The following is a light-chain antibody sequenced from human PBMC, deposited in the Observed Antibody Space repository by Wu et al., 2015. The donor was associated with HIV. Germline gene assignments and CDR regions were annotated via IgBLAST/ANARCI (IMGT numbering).Light chain of an antibody. V-gene: IGKV3-15*01. Sequence: IVMTQSPATLSVSPGERATLSCRASQSVSSNLAWYQQKPGQAPRLLIYGASTRATGIPARFSGSGSGTEFTLTVSSMQSEDFAVYYCQQYNTWPPAFGHGTRLEIK. CDR2: GAS. CDR1: QSVSSN. CDR3: QQYNTWPPA. J-gene: IGKJ5*01.